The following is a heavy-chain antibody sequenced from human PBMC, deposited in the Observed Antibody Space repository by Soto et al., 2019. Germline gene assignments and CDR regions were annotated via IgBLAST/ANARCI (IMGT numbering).Heavy chain of an antibody. CDR1: GFPFSDYN. CDR2: ISSSGSTI. J-gene: IGHJ4*02. Sequence: GGSMSLSCAASGFPFSDYNMSWNRQAPGKGLEWVSYISSSGSTIYYADSLKGRFTISRDNAKNSLYLQMNSLRAEDTAVYYCARESGRDGYNLYYFDYWGQGTLVTVSS. CDR3: ARESGRDGYNLYYFDY. D-gene: IGHD5-12*01. V-gene: IGHV3-11*01.